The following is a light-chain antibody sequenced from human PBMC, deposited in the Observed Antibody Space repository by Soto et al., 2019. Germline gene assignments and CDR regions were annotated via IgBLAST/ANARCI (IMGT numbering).Light chain of an antibody. V-gene: IGLV2-23*02. Sequence: GLAQRADGSGSPVQSITISCTGTSSDVGSYNLVSWYQQHPGKAPKLMIYEVSKRPSGVSNRFSGSKSGNTASLTISGLQAEDEADYYCCSYAGSINYVFGTGTKVTVL. CDR1: SSDVGSYNL. CDR3: CSYAGSINYV. CDR2: EVS. J-gene: IGLJ1*01.